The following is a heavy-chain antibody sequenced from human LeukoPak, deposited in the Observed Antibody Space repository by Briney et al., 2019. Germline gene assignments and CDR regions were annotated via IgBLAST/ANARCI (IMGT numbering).Heavy chain of an antibody. D-gene: IGHD3-3*01. CDR3: ATRGGIFGVVIDRAP. V-gene: IGHV3-66*01. J-gene: IGHJ4*02. CDR1: GFTVSSNY. CDR2: IYSGGST. Sequence: GGSLRLSCAASGFTVSSNYMSWVRQAPGKGLEWVSVIYSGGSTYYADSVKGRFTISRDNSKNTLYLQMNSLRAEDTAVYYCATRGGIFGVVIDRAPWGQGTLVTVSS.